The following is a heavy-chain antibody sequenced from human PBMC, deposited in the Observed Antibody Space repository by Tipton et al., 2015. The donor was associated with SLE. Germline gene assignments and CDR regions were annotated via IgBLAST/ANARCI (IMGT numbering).Heavy chain of an antibody. CDR1: GYTFTSYHY. Sequence: QSGAEVKKPGASVKVSCMASGYTFTSYHYMHWVRQAPGQGLEWMGIINPSGGSTSYAQKFQGRVTMTRDTSTSAVYMELSSLRSEDTAVYYCVRGNWGPDYWGQGTLVTVSS. CDR3: VRGNWGPDY. V-gene: IGHV1-46*01. CDR2: INPSGGST. D-gene: IGHD7-27*01. J-gene: IGHJ4*02.